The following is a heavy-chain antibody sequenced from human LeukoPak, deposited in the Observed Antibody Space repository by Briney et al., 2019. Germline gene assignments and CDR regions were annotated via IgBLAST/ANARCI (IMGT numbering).Heavy chain of an antibody. V-gene: IGHV1-18*01. CDR2: ISAYDGNT. CDR3: ARTSKRWLQFGAFDI. J-gene: IGHJ3*02. CDR1: GYTFTSYG. D-gene: IGHD5-12*01. Sequence: ASVTVSCKASGYTFTSYGISWVRQAPGQGLEWMGWISAYDGNTNYAQKLQGRVTMTTDTSTSTAYMELRSLRSDDTAVYYCARTSKRWLQFGAFDIWGQGTMVTVSS.